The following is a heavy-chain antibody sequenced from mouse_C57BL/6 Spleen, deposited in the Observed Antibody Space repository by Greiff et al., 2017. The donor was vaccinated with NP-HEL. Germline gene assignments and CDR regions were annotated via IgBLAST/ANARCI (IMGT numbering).Heavy chain of an antibody. V-gene: IGHV1-69*01. Sequence: VQLQQSGAELVMPGASVKLSCKASGYTFTSYWMHWVKQRPGQGLEWIGEIDPSDSYTNYNQKFKGKSTLTVDKSSSTAYMQLSSLTSEDSAVYYCARKGITTGLYYAMDYWGQGTSVTVSS. CDR2: IDPSDSYT. J-gene: IGHJ4*01. CDR1: GYTFTSYW. CDR3: ARKGITTGLYYAMDY. D-gene: IGHD1-1*01.